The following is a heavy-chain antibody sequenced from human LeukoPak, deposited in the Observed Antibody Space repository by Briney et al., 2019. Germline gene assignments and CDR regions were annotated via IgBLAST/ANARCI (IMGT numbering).Heavy chain of an antibody. J-gene: IGHJ4*02. V-gene: IGHV1-58*01. CDR2: IVVGSGNT. D-gene: IGHD3-3*01. CDR3: AAVGTPKRFWSGPGGEGAIDY. CDR1: GFTFTSSA. Sequence: ASVKVSCKASGFTFTSSAVQWVRQARGQRLEWIGWIVVGSGNTNYAQKFQERVTITRDMSTSTAYMELSSLRSEDTAVYYCAAVGTPKRFWSGPGGEGAIDYWGQGTLVTVSS.